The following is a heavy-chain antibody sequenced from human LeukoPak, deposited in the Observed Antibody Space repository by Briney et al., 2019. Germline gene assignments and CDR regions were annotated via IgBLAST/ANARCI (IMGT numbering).Heavy chain of an antibody. CDR3: ARADNLNAFDY. CDR2: ISSSGST. V-gene: IGHV4-31*03. J-gene: IGHJ4*02. CDR1: GGSISSGGSF. Sequence: PSETLSLTCTVSGGSISSGGSFWSWIRQHPGKGLEWIGSISSSGSTLYSPSLKRRVTISVDTSKNQFSLNLSSVTAADTAVYYCARADNLNAFDYWGQGTRVTVSS. D-gene: IGHD1-1*01.